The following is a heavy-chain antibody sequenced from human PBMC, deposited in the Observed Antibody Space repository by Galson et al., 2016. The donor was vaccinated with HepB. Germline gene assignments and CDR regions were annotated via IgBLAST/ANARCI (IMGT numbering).Heavy chain of an antibody. Sequence: SLRLSCAASGFIFRNYGMHWVRQAPGKGLEWVAVIWFDGSNKNYADSVKGRFTISRDNSKNTVDLQMNSLTVEDTAVYYCARPDQSGCYSAYWGQGTLVSVSS. CDR1: GFIFRNYG. J-gene: IGHJ4*02. D-gene: IGHD1-26*01. V-gene: IGHV3-33*01. CDR3: ARPDQSGCYSAY. CDR2: IWFDGSNK.